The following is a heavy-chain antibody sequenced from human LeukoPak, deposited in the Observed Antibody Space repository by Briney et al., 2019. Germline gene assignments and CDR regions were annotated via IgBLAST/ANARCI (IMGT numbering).Heavy chain of an antibody. CDR2: ITTTSTSK. D-gene: IGHD4-11*01. CDR3: VRDAAYSAFNM. Sequence: PGGSLRLSCAASGFAFNTHSMNWVRQAPGKGLQWVSSITTTSTSKYYADSVKGRFTISRDNAKNSLYLQMDSLRDEDTAVYYCVRDAAYSAFNMWGQGTMVTVSS. V-gene: IGHV3-48*02. J-gene: IGHJ3*02. CDR1: GFAFNTHS.